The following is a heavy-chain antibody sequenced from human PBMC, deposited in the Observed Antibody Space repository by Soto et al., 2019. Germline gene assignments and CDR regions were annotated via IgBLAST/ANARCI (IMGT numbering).Heavy chain of an antibody. CDR2: INPSGGST. V-gene: IGHV1-46*01. CDR1: GYTFTSYY. Sequence: ASVKVSCKASGYTFTSYYMHWVRQAPGQGLEWMGIINPSGGSTSYAQKFQGRVTMTRDTSTSTVYMELSSLRSEDTAVYYCARESWDISPSPYGYYGMDVWGQGTTVTVSS. J-gene: IGHJ6*02. CDR3: ARESWDISPSPYGYYGMDV. D-gene: IGHD2-15*01.